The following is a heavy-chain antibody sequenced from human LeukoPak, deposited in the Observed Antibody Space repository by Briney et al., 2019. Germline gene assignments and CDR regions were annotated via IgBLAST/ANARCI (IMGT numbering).Heavy chain of an antibody. CDR3: AREIYGSGTYPYYYYGMDV. D-gene: IGHD3-10*01. CDR2: IFSGGST. V-gene: IGHV3-66*01. J-gene: IGHJ6*02. CDR1: GFTFSTYW. Sequence: PGGSLRLSCAASGFTFSTYWMTWARQAPGKGLEWVSVIFSGGSTYYADSVKDRFTISRDNSKNTLYLQMNSLRAEDTAVYYCAREIYGSGTYPYYYYGMDVWGQGTTVTVSS.